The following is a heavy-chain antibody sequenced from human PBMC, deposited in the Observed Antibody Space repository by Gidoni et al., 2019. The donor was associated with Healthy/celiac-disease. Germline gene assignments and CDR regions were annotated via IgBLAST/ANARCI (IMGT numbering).Heavy chain of an antibody. CDR3: ARGVVVGGYFDY. CDR1: GFTFSSYA. V-gene: IGHV3-30-3*01. CDR2: ISYDGSNK. D-gene: IGHD2-15*01. Sequence: QVQLVESGGGVVQPGRSLRLSCAASGFTFSSYAMHWVRQAPGKGLEWVAVISYDGSNKYYADSVKGRFTISRDNSKNTLYLQMNSLRAEDTAVYYCARGVVVGGYFDYWGQGTLVTVSS. J-gene: IGHJ4*02.